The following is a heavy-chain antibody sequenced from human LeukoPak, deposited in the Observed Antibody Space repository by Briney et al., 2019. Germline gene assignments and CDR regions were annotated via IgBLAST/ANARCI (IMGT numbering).Heavy chain of an antibody. J-gene: IGHJ4*02. CDR1: GGSISSSSYY. Sequence: SETLSLTCTVSGGSISSSSYYWGWIRQPPGKGLEWIGSIHYSGSTYYNPSLKSRVTISVDTSKNQFSLKLSSVTAADTAVYYCARLGYSGYDWFPDYWGQGTLVTVSS. CDR3: ARLGYSGYDWFPDY. V-gene: IGHV4-39*01. D-gene: IGHD5-12*01. CDR2: IHYSGST.